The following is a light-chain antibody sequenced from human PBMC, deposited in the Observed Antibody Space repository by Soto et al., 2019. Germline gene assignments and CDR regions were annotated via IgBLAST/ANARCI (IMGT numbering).Light chain of an antibody. Sequence: ETVMTQSPATLSVSPGERATLSCRASQGVSSNLAWHQQKPGQAPRLLIYSASTRATGIPARFSGSGSGTEFTLTISSLQSEDFAVYYCQQYNNWPPITFGQGTKLEIK. CDR2: SAS. CDR1: QGVSSN. J-gene: IGKJ2*01. V-gene: IGKV3-15*01. CDR3: QQYNNWPPIT.